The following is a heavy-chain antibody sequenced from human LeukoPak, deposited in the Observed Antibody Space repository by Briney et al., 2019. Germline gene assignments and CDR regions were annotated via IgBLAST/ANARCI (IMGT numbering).Heavy chain of an antibody. CDR1: GYTFTSYG. J-gene: IGHJ4*02. D-gene: IGHD6-19*01. V-gene: IGHV1-18*01. Sequence: ASVKVSCKASGYTFTSYGISWVRQAPGQGLEWMGWISAYNGNTNYAQKLQGRVTMTTDTSTSTAYMELSSLRSEDTAVYYCARLRPTHNPEVQWLAPFDYWGQGTLVTVS. CDR3: ARLRPTHNPEVQWLAPFDY. CDR2: ISAYNGNT.